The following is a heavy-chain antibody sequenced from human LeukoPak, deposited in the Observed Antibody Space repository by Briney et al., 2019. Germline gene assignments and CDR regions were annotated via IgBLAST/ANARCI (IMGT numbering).Heavy chain of an antibody. J-gene: IGHJ4*02. CDR2: ISSSSSTI. CDR3: ARDRGGSYSAIDY. V-gene: IGHV3-48*04. D-gene: IGHD1-26*01. CDR1: GFTFSSYS. Sequence: GGSLRLSCAASGFTFSSYSMNWVRQAPGKGLEGVSFISSSSSTIYYADSVKGRFTISRDNAKNSLYLQMNSLRAEDTAVYYCARDRGGSYSAIDYWGQGTLVTVSS.